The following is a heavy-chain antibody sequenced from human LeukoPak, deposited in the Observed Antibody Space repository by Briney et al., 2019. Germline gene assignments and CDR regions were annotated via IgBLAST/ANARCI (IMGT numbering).Heavy chain of an antibody. V-gene: IGHV4-4*02. CDR3: AGSPIGYGMDV. Sequence: SGTLSLTCAVSGGSISNENWWGWVRRPPGKGLEWIGEIYHSGSTNYIPSLKSRVTISVDKSKNQFSLRLTSVTAADTAVYYCAGSPIGYGMDVWGQGTTVTVSS. CDR2: IYHSGST. CDR1: GGSISNENW. J-gene: IGHJ6*02.